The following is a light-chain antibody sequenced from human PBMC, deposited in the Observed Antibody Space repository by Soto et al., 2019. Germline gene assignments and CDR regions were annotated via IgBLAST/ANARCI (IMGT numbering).Light chain of an antibody. V-gene: IGKV3-11*01. CDR1: QSVSSY. Sequence: EIVLTQSPATLSLSPGERATLSCRASQSVSSYLAWYQQKPGQAPRLLIYDASNRATGIPARFSGSGSGTDFTLNVSSLEPEDFAVYFCQQRSRTFGQGTKVEIK. J-gene: IGKJ1*01. CDR2: DAS. CDR3: QQRSRT.